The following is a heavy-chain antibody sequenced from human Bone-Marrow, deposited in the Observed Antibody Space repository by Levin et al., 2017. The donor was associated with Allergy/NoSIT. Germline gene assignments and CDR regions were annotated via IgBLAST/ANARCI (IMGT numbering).Heavy chain of an antibody. CDR2: VDHGETI. D-gene: IGHD7-27*01. CDR1: GASSNYNF. Sequence: ASETLSLTCAVYGASSNYNFWSWIRQPPGKGLEWIGEVDHGETITYNPSLKSRVNISIDKSQKQFSLRLTSVTAADTAVYYCSSGGGAAPGDWGQGTLVIVSS. CDR3: SSGGGAAPGD. V-gene: IGHV4-34*01. J-gene: IGHJ4*02.